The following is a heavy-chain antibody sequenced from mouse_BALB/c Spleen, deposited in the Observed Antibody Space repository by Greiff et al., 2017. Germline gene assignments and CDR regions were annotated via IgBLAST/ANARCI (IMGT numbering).Heavy chain of an antibody. CDR2: INPSNGRT. D-gene: IGHD1-1*01. CDR1: GYTFTSYW. CDR3: ASYYGSSLFAY. Sequence: VQLQQPGAELVKPGASVKLSCKASGYTFTSYWMHWVKQRPGQGLEWIGEINPSNGRTNYNEKFKSKATLTVDKSSSTAYMQLSSLTSEDSAVYYCASYYGSSLFAYWGQGTLVTVSA. J-gene: IGHJ3*01. V-gene: IGHV1S81*02.